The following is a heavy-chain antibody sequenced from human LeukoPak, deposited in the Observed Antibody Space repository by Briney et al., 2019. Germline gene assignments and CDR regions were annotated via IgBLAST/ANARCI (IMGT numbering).Heavy chain of an antibody. V-gene: IGHV3-23*01. CDR3: AKGLTYYYDSSVIDY. J-gene: IGHJ4*02. CDR2: ISGSGGST. D-gene: IGHD3-22*01. Sequence: GGSLRLSCAASGFTFSSYWMSWVRQAPGKGLEWVSAISGSGGSTYYADSVKGRFTISRDNSKNTLYLQMNSLRAEDTAVYYCAKGLTYYYDSSVIDYWGQGTLVTVSS. CDR1: GFTFSSYW.